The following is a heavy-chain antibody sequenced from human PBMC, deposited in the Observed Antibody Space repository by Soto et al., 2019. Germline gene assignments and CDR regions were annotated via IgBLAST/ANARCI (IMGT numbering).Heavy chain of an antibody. V-gene: IGHV1-46*01. CDR1: GYIFTSYS. Sequence: ASVKVSCKASGYIFTSYSMHWVRQAPGQGLEWMGVVNPSGGSTNYAQKFQGRITMTRDTSTSTVYMDLSSLTSEDTAVYYCAREENCSDGICYSEYFQRWGQGTLVTVSS. J-gene: IGHJ1*01. D-gene: IGHD2-15*01. CDR3: AREENCSDGICYSEYFQR. CDR2: VNPSGGST.